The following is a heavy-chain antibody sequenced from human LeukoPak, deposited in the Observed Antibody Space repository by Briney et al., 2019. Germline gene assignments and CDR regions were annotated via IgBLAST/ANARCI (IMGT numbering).Heavy chain of an antibody. J-gene: IGHJ4*02. CDR1: GFTFSNAW. CDR2: IKSKTDGGTT. CDR3: TTPSSEPDIVVV. V-gene: IGHV3-15*01. D-gene: IGHD2-15*01. Sequence: PGGSLRLSCAASGFTFSNAWMSWVRQAPGKGLEWVGRIKSKTDGGTTDYAAPVKGRFAISRDDSKNTLYLQMNSLKTEDTAVYYCTTPSSEPDIVVVWGQGTLVTVSS.